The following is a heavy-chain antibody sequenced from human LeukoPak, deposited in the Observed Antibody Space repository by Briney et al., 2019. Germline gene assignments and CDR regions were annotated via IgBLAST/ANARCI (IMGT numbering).Heavy chain of an antibody. CDR3: ARDPPDDGAFDI. D-gene: IGHD1-14*01. Sequence: SGGSLRLSCAASGFTFSSYGMHWVRQAPGKGLEWVAVIWYDGSNKYYADSVKGRFTISRDNSKNTLYLQMNSLRAEDTAVYYCARDPPDDGAFDIWGQGTMVTVSS. J-gene: IGHJ3*02. CDR1: GFTFSSYG. CDR2: IWYDGSNK. V-gene: IGHV3-33*01.